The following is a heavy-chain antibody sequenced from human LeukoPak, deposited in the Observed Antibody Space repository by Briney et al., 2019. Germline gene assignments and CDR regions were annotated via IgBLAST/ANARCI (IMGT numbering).Heavy chain of an antibody. CDR2: ISSSGSTI. V-gene: IGHV3-48*03. CDR1: GFTFSSYE. CDR3: ARVPLGGLLLITYYFDY. J-gene: IGHJ4*02. D-gene: IGHD3-22*01. Sequence: GGSLRLSCAASGFTFSSYEMNWVRQAPGKVLEWVSYISSSGSTIYYADSVKGRFTISRDNAKNSLYLQMNSLRAEDTAVYYCARVPLGGLLLITYYFDYWGQGTLVTVSS.